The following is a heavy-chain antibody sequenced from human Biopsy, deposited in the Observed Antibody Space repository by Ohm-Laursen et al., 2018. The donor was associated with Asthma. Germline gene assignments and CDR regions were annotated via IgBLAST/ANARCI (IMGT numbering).Heavy chain of an antibody. CDR1: GFTFSTYG. Sequence: SLRLSCSASGFTFSTYGMHWVRQAPGKGLEWVAVISYDGFNKDYGDSVKGRFTISRDNSKNTLHLQMNSLRAEDTAVYYCAKAREDTVVVVAVSDSWGQGTLVTVSS. CDR2: ISYDGFNK. J-gene: IGHJ4*02. CDR3: AKAREDTVVVVAVSDS. D-gene: IGHD2-15*01. V-gene: IGHV3-30*18.